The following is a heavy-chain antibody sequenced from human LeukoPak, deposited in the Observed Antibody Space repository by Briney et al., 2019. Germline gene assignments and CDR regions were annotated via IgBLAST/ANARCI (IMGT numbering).Heavy chain of an antibody. D-gene: IGHD2-15*01. J-gene: IGHJ5*02. CDR3: ARDRLRLGYERTNWFDP. CDR2: INPNSGGT. Sequence: ASVKVSCKASGYTFTSYYIHWVRQAPGQGLEWMGWINPNSGGTNYAQNFQGRVTMTRDTSISTVYMELSRLQSDVTAVFYCARDRLRLGYERTNWFDPWGQGTLVTVSS. CDR1: GYTFTSYY. V-gene: IGHV1-2*02.